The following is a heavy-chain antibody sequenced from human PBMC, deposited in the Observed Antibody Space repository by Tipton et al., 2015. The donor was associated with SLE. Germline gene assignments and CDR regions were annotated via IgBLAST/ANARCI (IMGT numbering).Heavy chain of an antibody. V-gene: IGHV4-31*03. CDR3: ARGPGAATGEAIDV. CDR1: GGSINSGGFY. Sequence: TLSLTCTVSGGSINSGGFYWNWIRQLPGKGLEWIGYIYYSGTTYYNPSLRSRVTITVDTSRNQFSLKPNFVTAADSAIYYCARGPGAATGEAIDVWGQGTTVTVSS. J-gene: IGHJ3*01. CDR2: IYYSGTT. D-gene: IGHD7-27*01.